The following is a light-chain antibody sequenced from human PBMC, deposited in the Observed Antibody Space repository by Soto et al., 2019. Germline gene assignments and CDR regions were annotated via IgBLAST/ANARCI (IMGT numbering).Light chain of an antibody. J-gene: IGKJ1*01. Sequence: DSQMDQATSTLSASVGDRVTIACRASQSISSWLAWYQQKPGKAPKLLIYKASTLQSGVPSRFSGSGSGTEFTLAISSLQPDDSATYYCQQYNDNWTFGQGTKVDIK. CDR1: QSISSW. V-gene: IGKV1-5*03. CDR3: QQYNDNWT. CDR2: KAS.